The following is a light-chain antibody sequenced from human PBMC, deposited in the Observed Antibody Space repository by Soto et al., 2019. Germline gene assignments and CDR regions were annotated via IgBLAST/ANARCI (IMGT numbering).Light chain of an antibody. Sequence: QSVLTQPRSVSGSPGQSVTISCTGTSSDVGGYNYVSWYQQHPGKAPKLMIYDVSKRPSGVPDRFSGSKSGNTASLTISGLQAEDEADYYCCSYAGSLVVFGGGTKATVL. CDR2: DVS. J-gene: IGLJ2*01. CDR3: CSYAGSLVV. V-gene: IGLV2-11*01. CDR1: SSDVGGYNY.